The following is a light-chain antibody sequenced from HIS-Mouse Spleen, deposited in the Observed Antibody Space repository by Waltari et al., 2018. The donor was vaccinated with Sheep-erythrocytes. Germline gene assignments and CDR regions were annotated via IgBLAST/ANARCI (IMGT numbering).Light chain of an antibody. CDR3: SSYAGSNNWV. CDR2: EVS. J-gene: IGLJ3*02. V-gene: IGLV2-8*01. Sequence: QSALTQPPYASGSPGQSVTISCTGTSSDVGGYTYVSWYQQHPGKAPKLMIYEVSKRTSGVPDRFSGSKSGNTASLTVSGLQAEDEADYYCSSYAGSNNWVFGGGTKLTVL. CDR1: SSDVGGYTY.